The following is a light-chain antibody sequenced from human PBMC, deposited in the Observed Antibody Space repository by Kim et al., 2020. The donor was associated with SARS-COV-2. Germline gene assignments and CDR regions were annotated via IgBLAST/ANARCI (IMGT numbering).Light chain of an antibody. CDR2: GAS. J-gene: IGKJ1*01. V-gene: IGKV1-39*01. CDR1: QNIDNY. Sequence: DIQMTQSPSSLSASVGDIVTITCRTSQNIDNYLNWYQLKPGKAPKLLIFGASKLHSGVPSRFSGSGSGTQFTLTISSLQPEDFASYYCQKSYISPRTFGQGTKVDIK. CDR3: QKSYISPRT.